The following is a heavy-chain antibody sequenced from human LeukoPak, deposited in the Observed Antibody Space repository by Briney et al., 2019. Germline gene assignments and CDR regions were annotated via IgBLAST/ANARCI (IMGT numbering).Heavy chain of an antibody. D-gene: IGHD1-26*01. CDR3: ARWALIPYYFDY. V-gene: IGHV4-59*01. CDR1: GGSISSYY. J-gene: IGHJ4*02. CDR2: IYYSGST. Sequence: SETLSLTCTVSGGSISSYYWSWIRQPPGKGLEWIGYIYYSGSTNYNPSLKSRVTISVDTSKNQFSLKLSSVTAADTAVYYCARWALIPYYFDYWGQGTLVTVSS.